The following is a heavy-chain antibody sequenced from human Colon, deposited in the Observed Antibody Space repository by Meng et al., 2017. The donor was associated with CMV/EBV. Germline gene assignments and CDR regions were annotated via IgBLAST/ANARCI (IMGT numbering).Heavy chain of an antibody. CDR1: GFVFSDYA. Sequence: GESLKISCAASGFVFSDYAMTWVRQAPGKGLEWVSVISDSLYTNYGDPVKGRFTISRDNSKNTVFLQMNSLRADDTGIYFCAKIRTGGYCSGGSCFDTWGQGTQVTVSS. CDR2: ISDSLYT. CDR3: AKIRTGGYCSGGSCFDT. J-gene: IGHJ5*02. D-gene: IGHD2-8*02. V-gene: IGHV3-23*01.